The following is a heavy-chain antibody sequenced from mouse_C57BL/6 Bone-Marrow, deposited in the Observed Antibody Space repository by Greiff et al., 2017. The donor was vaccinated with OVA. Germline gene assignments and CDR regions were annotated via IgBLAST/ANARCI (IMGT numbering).Heavy chain of an antibody. CDR3: AREITTVVADYAMDY. J-gene: IGHJ4*01. V-gene: IGHV1-74*01. D-gene: IGHD1-1*01. CDR2: IHPSDSDT. CDR1: GYTFTSYW. Sequence: QVQLQQSGAELVKPGASVKVSCKASGYTFTSYWMHWVKQRPGQGLEWIGRIHPSDSDTNYNQKFKGKATLTVDTSSSTAYMQLSSLTSEDSAVYYCAREITTVVADYAMDYWGQGTSVTVSS.